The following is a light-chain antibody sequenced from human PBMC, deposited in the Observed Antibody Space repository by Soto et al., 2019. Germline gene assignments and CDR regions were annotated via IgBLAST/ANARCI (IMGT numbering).Light chain of an antibody. Sequence: DVHMTQSPSSLSASVGDRVTITCRASQNISNYVNWYQQKVGQAPKFLIHAASSLQRGVPPRFTGSGSGTDFILIINNLQPEDFATYFGQQSYSVPLTFGGGTKVEI. CDR3: QQSYSVPLT. J-gene: IGKJ4*01. CDR1: QNISNY. CDR2: AAS. V-gene: IGKV1-39*01.